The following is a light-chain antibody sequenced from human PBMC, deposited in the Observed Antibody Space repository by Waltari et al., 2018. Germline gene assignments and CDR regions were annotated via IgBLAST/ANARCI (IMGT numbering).Light chain of an antibody. J-gene: IGKJ3*01. CDR1: HGFNNY. CDR2: AAT. Sequence: DIQMTQSPSSLSASVGDTVTITCRASHGFNNYLNWFQPKPGKPPKLLIYAATTLQSGVPSRFSGSSSGTEFTLTISNLQPEDFAAYYCLQHNTYPFTFGPGTRLDIK. CDR3: LQHNTYPFT. V-gene: IGKV1-17*02.